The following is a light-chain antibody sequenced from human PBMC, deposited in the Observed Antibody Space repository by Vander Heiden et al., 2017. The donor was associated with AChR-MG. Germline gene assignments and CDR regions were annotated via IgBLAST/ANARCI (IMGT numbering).Light chain of an antibody. CDR1: SSDVGGYNY. Sequence: QSALTQPASVSGSPGQSITISCTGTSSDVGGYNYVSWYQQHPVKAPKLMINDVSNRPSGVSNRFSGSKSGNTASLTISGLQAEDEADYYCSSYTSSSWVFGGGTKLTVL. J-gene: IGLJ3*02. V-gene: IGLV2-14*03. CDR2: DVS. CDR3: SSYTSSSWV.